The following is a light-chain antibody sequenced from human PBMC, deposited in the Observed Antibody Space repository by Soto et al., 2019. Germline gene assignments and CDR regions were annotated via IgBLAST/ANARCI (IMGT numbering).Light chain of an antibody. CDR1: KSVSSY. V-gene: IGKV3-11*01. J-gene: IGKJ2*01. CDR2: DAS. CDR3: QQGSSWAT. Sequence: EIVLTQSPATLSLSPGERATISCRASKSVSSYLAWYQQKPGQAPRLIIYDASNSASGIPDMFRGSWSGTDFTLTSSRLVPEDFAVYYCQQGSSWATFGHGTKLEIK.